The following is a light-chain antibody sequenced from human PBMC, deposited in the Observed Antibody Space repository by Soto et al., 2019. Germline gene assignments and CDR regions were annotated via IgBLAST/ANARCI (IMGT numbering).Light chain of an antibody. V-gene: IGKV3-20*01. CDR3: QQYGTSPPYT. J-gene: IGKJ2*01. Sequence: EIVLTQSPVTLSLSPGERATLSCRASQSVSSSNLAWYHQKTGQAPRLLIYGTSSRATGIPDRFSGSGSGTDFTLTISRLEPEDFAVYYCQQYGTSPPYTFVQGTKLEIK. CDR2: GTS. CDR1: QSVSSSN.